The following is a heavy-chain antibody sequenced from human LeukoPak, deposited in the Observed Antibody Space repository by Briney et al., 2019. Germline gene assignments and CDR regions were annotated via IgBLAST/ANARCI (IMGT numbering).Heavy chain of an antibody. Sequence: GGSLRLSCAASGFTFSTYWMHWVRQAPGKGLVWVSRINSDGTSTSYADSVKGRFTISRDNAKNTLYLQMNSLRAEDTAVYYCARGYYYDSSGSVAPFDYWGQGTLVTVSS. V-gene: IGHV3-74*01. CDR3: ARGYYYDSSGSVAPFDY. D-gene: IGHD3-22*01. CDR1: GFTFSTYW. J-gene: IGHJ4*02. CDR2: INSDGTST.